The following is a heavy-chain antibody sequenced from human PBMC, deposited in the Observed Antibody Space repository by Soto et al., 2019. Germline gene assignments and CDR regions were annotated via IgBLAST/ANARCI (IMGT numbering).Heavy chain of an antibody. V-gene: IGHV3-7*04. Sequence: EVQLVESGGGLVQPGGSLRLSCEASGFTFSSYWMNWVRQAPGKGLEWVANIEQDGSEKYYVDSVKGRFTISRDNAKNSLYLQMNSLRAEDTAVYYCARAGGELERRQNYDYWGQGTLVTVSS. CDR2: IEQDGSEK. CDR1: GFTFSSYW. J-gene: IGHJ4*02. CDR3: ARAGGELERRQNYDY. D-gene: IGHD1-1*01.